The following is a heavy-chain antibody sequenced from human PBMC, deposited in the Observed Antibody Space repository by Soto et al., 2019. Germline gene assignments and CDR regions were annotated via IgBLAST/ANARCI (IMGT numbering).Heavy chain of an antibody. D-gene: IGHD2-8*01. Sequence: EVHLVESGGGLVQPGGSLRLSCAASGFTLNTYWMSWVRQAPGKGLEWVANINKSGNGKYHVDSVAGRFSIYKDNAKNSLYLQRSSLRAETSAVYYCASVGYRADRGTDCSIYYWGQGTLVTVSS. CDR3: ASVGYRADRGTDCSIYY. CDR1: GFTLNTYW. CDR2: INKSGNGK. J-gene: IGHJ4*02. V-gene: IGHV3-7*01.